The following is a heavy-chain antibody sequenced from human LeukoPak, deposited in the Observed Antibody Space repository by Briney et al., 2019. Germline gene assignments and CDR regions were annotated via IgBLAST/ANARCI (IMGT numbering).Heavy chain of an antibody. CDR3: ARGDPPDY. J-gene: IGHJ4*02. Sequence: PGGSLRLSCAASGFTFSSYEMNWVRQAPGKGVEWVSYISSSGYTIYYAGSVKGRFTISRDNAQSSLYLQLNSLRAEDTAVYFCARGDPPDYWGQGTLVTVSS. CDR2: ISSSGYTI. V-gene: IGHV3-48*03. CDR1: GFTFSSYE.